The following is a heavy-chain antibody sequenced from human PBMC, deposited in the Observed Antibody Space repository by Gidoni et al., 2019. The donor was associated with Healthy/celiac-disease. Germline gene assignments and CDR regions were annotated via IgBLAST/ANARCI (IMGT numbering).Heavy chain of an antibody. CDR2: LYYSGST. CDR3: ARVAPYDFWRAEAPFDP. Sequence: QVQLQESGPGLVKPSETLSLTCTVSGGSISSYYWSWIRQPPGKGLEWIGYLYYSGSTNYNPSLKSRVTISVDTSKNQFSLKLSSVTAADTAVYYCARVAPYDFWRAEAPFDPWGQGTLVTVSS. D-gene: IGHD3-3*01. CDR1: GGSISSYY. V-gene: IGHV4-59*01. J-gene: IGHJ5*02.